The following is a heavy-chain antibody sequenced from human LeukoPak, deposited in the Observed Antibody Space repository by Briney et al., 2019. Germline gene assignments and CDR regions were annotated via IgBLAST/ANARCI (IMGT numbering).Heavy chain of an antibody. CDR2: IYTSGST. CDR1: GGSISSYY. D-gene: IGHD6-6*01. V-gene: IGHV4-4*07. Sequence: PSETLSLTCTVSGGSISSYYWSWIRQPAGKGLEWIGRIYTSGSTNYNPSLKSRVTISVDTSKNQFSLKLSSVTAADTAVYYCARGRQGVIAARPGRDNYYYYMDVWGKGTTVTVSS. J-gene: IGHJ6*03. CDR3: ARGRQGVIAARPGRDNYYYYMDV.